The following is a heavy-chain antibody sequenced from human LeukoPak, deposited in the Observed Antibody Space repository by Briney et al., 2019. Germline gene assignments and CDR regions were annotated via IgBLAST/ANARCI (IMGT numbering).Heavy chain of an antibody. J-gene: IGHJ4*02. CDR1: GYTFTSYD. CDR2: INPNSGGT. CDR3: ARXQVXSGXYXXXXXFDY. D-gene: IGHD1-26*01. V-gene: IGHV1-2*02. Sequence: GASVKVSCKASGYTFTSYDINWVRQAPGQGLEWMGWINPNSGGTNYAQKFQGRVTMTRDTSISTAYMELSRLRSDDTAVYYCARXQVXSGXYXXXXXFDYXGQGXLVTVS.